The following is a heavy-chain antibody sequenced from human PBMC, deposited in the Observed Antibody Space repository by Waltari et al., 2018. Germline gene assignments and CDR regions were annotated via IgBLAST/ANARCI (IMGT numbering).Heavy chain of an antibody. D-gene: IGHD3-22*01. V-gene: IGHV4-4*07. CDR3: ARSADKVYYDEYDYMDV. CDR1: GGSISSYY. CDR2: INTRGRT. J-gene: IGHJ6*03. Sequence: QVQLQESGPGLVKPSETLSLTCTVSGGSISSYYWSWIRQPAGKGLEWIGVINTRGRTKSNPSRKSRVTMSVETSKNQCSRKLSDVTAADTAVNYCARSADKVYYDEYDYMDVWGKGTTVTVAS.